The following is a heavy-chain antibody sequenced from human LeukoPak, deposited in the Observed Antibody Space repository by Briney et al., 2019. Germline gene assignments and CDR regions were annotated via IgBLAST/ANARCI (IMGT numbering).Heavy chain of an antibody. CDR2: INHSGST. CDR3: ASKTRVRYYYGSGSTGPPDY. V-gene: IGHV4-34*01. D-gene: IGHD3-10*01. Sequence: SETLSLTCAVYGGSFSGYYWSWIRQPPGKGLEWIGEINHSGSTNYNPSLKSRVTISVDTSKNQFSLKLSSVTAADTAVYYCASKTRVRYYYGSGSTGPPDYWGQGTLVTVSS. J-gene: IGHJ4*02. CDR1: GGSFSGYY.